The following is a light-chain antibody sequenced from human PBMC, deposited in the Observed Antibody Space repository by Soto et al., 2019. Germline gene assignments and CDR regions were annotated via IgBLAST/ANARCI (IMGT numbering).Light chain of an antibody. CDR2: LNSDGSH. J-gene: IGLJ3*02. Sequence: QSVLTQSPSASASLGASVKLTCTLSSGHSSYAIAWHQQQPEKGPRYLMKLNSDGSHTKGDGIPDRFSGSSSGAERYLTISSHQSEDEADYYCQTWGTGYWVFGGRTQLTVL. CDR1: SGHSSYA. CDR3: QTWGTGYWV. V-gene: IGLV4-69*01.